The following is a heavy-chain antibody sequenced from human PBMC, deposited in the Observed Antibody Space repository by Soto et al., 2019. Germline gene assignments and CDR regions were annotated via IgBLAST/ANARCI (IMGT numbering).Heavy chain of an antibody. CDR1: GYTFTSFG. Sequence: QVQLVQSGPEVKKPGASVKVSCKTSGYTFTSFGISWVRQAPGQGLEWMGWISTDKGKTNYAHKFQGRVTMTTDTSTSTAYMELSSLRSDDTAVCYCATRSPAFDYWGQGTLVTVSS. J-gene: IGHJ4*02. CDR2: ISTDKGKT. V-gene: IGHV1-18*01. CDR3: ATRSPAFDY.